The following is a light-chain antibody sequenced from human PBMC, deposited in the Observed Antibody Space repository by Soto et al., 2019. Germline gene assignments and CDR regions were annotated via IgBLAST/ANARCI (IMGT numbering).Light chain of an antibody. J-gene: IGLJ1*01. CDR2: DIR. V-gene: IGLV2-14*03. CDR1: SSDVGGYKY. Sequence: QSALTQPASVSGSPGQSITISCTGTSSDVGGYKYVSWYQRHPGKAPKLMIYDIRNRPSGVSNRFSGSKSGNTASLTISGLQAEDEADYYCSSHTSSSTRVFGTGTKVTVL. CDR3: SSHTSSSTRV.